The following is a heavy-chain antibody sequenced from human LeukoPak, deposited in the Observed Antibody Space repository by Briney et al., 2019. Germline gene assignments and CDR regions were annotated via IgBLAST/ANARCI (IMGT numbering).Heavy chain of an antibody. V-gene: IGHV4-59*01. CDR3: AREVDV. J-gene: IGHJ6*04. Sequence: SETLSLTCTVSGGSISSYYWSWIRQPPGKGLEWIGNIYYSGSTNYNPSLKSRVTISVDTSKNQFSLKLSSVTAADTAVYYCAREVDVWGKGTTVTVSS. CDR1: GGSISSYY. CDR2: IYYSGST.